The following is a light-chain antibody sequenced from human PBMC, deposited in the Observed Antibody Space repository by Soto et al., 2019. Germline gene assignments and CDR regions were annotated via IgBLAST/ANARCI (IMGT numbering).Light chain of an antibody. CDR1: QSVSSY. Sequence: EIVLTQSPATLSLSPGERATLSCRASQSVSSYLAWYQQKPGQAPRLLIDDASNRATAIPARFRGSGSGTDFTLTISSLEPEDFAVYYCQQRSNWPPLTFGGGTKVEIK. CDR3: QQRSNWPPLT. CDR2: DAS. V-gene: IGKV3-11*01. J-gene: IGKJ4*01.